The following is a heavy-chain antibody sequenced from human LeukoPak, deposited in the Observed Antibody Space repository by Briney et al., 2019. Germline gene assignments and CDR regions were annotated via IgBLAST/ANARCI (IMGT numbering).Heavy chain of an antibody. D-gene: IGHD2-2*01. CDR1: GGSFSGYY. Sequence: SETLSLTCAVYGGSFSGYYWSWIRRPPGKGLEWIGEINHSGSTNYNPSLKSRVTISVDTSKNQFSLKLSSVTAADTAVYYCAMAVVLAARANLNWFDPWGQGTLVTVSS. J-gene: IGHJ5*02. CDR2: INHSGST. V-gene: IGHV4-34*01. CDR3: AMAVVLAARANLNWFDP.